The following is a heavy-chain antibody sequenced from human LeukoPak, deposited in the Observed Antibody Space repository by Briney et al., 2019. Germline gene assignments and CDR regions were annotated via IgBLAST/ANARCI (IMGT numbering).Heavy chain of an antibody. J-gene: IGHJ3*02. V-gene: IGHV4-34*01. CDR2: INHSGST. Sequence: PSETLSLTCAVYGGSFSGYYWSWIRQPPGKGLEWIGEINHSGSTNYNPSLKSRVTISVDTSKNQFSLKLSSVTAADTAVYYCARGHGSHASDIWGQGTMVTVSS. CDR1: GGSFSGYY. CDR3: ARGHGSHASDI.